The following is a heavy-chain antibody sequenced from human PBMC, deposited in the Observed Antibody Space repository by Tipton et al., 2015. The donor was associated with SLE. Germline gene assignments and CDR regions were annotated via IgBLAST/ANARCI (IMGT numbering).Heavy chain of an antibody. Sequence: GSLRLSCTVSGGSISSYYWSWIRQPAGKGLEWIGRIYTSGSTNYNPSLKSRVTMSVDTSKNQFSLKLSSVTAADTAVYYCARVGDKGWFDPWGQGTLVTVSS. J-gene: IGHJ5*02. CDR3: ARVGDKGWFDP. D-gene: IGHD3-16*01. V-gene: IGHV4-4*07. CDR1: GGSISSYY. CDR2: IYTSGST.